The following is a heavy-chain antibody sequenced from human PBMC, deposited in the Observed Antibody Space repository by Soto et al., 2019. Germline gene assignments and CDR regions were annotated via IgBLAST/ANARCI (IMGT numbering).Heavy chain of an antibody. Sequence: EVQLVESGGGLVKPGGSLSLSCAASGFTIKTYSMNWIHQAPGKGLEWVSAISSSGSHIYYPDAVKGRFTISRDNANNAVFLQMNSLRAEDTGVYYCTRDESASSSSGHGYWGQGTLVTVSS. CDR2: ISSSGSHI. CDR1: GFTIKTYS. J-gene: IGHJ4*02. D-gene: IGHD6-19*01. V-gene: IGHV3-21*03. CDR3: TRDESASSSSGHGY.